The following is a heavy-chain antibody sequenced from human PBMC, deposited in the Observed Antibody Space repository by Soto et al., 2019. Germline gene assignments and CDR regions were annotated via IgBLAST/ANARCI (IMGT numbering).Heavy chain of an antibody. Sequence: SQTLSLTCAISGDSVSSNSAAWNWIRQSPSRGLEWLGRTYYRSKWYNDYAVSVKSRITINPDTSKNQFSLQLNSVTPEDTAVYYCARYRHCSSTSCYNYYYYGMDVWGQGTTVTVSS. J-gene: IGHJ6*02. D-gene: IGHD2-2*02. CDR2: TYYRSKWYN. CDR3: ARYRHCSSTSCYNYYYYGMDV. V-gene: IGHV6-1*01. CDR1: GDSVSSNSAA.